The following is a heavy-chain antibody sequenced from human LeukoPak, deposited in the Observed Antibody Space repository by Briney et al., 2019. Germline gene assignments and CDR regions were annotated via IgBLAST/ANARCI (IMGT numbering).Heavy chain of an antibody. Sequence: SVKVSCKASGGTFSSYAISWVRQAPGQGLEWMGRIIPIFGIVNYAQKFQGRVTITADKSTSTAYMELSSLRSEDTAVYYCARDASAGTPEYFQHWGQGTLVTVSS. V-gene: IGHV1-69*04. CDR2: IIPIFGIV. CDR3: ARDASAGTPEYFQH. D-gene: IGHD6-19*01. J-gene: IGHJ1*01. CDR1: GGTFSSYA.